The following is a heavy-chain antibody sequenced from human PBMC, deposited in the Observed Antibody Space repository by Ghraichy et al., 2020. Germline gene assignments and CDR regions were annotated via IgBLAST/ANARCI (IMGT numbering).Heavy chain of an antibody. Sequence: SETLSLTCAVYGGSFSGYYCYWIRQRPPPGLGWIGEINHSGSTNYNPSLKSRVTISVDTSKNQFSLTLSSGTAADTAVYYCARGPTLLWFGEGGQGTLVTVSS. CDR3: ARGPTLLWFGE. CDR1: GGSFSGYY. CDR2: INHSGST. V-gene: IGHV4-34*01. J-gene: IGHJ4*02. D-gene: IGHD3-10*01.